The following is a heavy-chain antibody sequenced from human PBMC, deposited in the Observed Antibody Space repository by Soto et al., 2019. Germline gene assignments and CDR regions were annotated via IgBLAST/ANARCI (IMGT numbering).Heavy chain of an antibody. Sequence: ASVKVSCKASGYTFPSYAMHWVRQAPGQRLEWMGWINAGNGNTKYSQKFQGRVTITRDTSASTAYMELSSLRSEDTAVYYCARDTDSHYYDSSGYSPLDYWGQGTLVTVSS. CDR3: ARDTDSHYYDSSGYSPLDY. D-gene: IGHD3-22*01. CDR2: INAGNGNT. J-gene: IGHJ4*02. CDR1: GYTFPSYA. V-gene: IGHV1-3*01.